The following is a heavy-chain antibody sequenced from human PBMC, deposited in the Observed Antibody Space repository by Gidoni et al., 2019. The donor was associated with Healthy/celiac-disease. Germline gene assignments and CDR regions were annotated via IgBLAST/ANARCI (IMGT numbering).Heavy chain of an antibody. Sequence: ELQRLESGGGLVPPGRSLRLSCAASGSPFRSYAICWVRQAPGKGLEWVSAISGSGGRTYYADSVKGRFTISRDNSKNTLYMQMNSLRAEDTAVYYCAKTPHIVVVPAAIFNVWFDPWGQGTLVTVSS. CDR3: AKTPHIVVVPAAIFNVWFDP. D-gene: IGHD2-2*01. V-gene: IGHV3-23*01. CDR2: ISGSGGRT. CDR1: GSPFRSYA. J-gene: IGHJ5*02.